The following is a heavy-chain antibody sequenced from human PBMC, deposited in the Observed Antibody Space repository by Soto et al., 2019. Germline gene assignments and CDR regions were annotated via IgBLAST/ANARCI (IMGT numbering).Heavy chain of an antibody. D-gene: IGHD1-26*01. CDR1: VFTFSNAW. V-gene: IGHV3-15*01. CDR2: IKSKTDGGTT. CDR3: TTDRRVGATDYYYGMDV. J-gene: IGHJ6*02. Sequence: GGSLRLSCAASVFTFSNAWMSWVRQAPGKGLEWVGRIKSKTDGGTTDYAAPGKGRFTISRDDSKNTLYLQMNSLKTEDTAVYYCTTDRRVGATDYYYGMDVWGQGTTVTVSS.